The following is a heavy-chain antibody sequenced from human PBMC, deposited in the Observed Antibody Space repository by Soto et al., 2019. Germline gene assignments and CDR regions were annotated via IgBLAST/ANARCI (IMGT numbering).Heavy chain of an antibody. Sequence: QVQLVQSGAEVKKPGSSVTVSCKASGGTFSSYTISWVRQAPGQGLEWMGGIIPIFGTANYAQKFQGRVTIXXDXSTXTAYMELSSLRSEDTAVYYCARGNHRWLQWWYFDLWGRGTLVTVSS. V-gene: IGHV1-69*12. J-gene: IGHJ2*01. CDR1: GGTFSSYT. CDR3: ARGNHRWLQWWYFDL. D-gene: IGHD5-12*01. CDR2: IIPIFGTA.